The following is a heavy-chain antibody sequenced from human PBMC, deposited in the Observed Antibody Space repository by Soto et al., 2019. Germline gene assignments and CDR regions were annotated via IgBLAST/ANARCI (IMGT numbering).Heavy chain of an antibody. Sequence: GGSLRLSCAASGFTFSDYTMNWVRQAPGKGLEWVSAIIGSGGRTYYVDSVRGRFTISRDNSKNTLYLQMSSLRAEDTAIYYCAKDGSDVVSKDAFDLWGQGRLVTVSS. CDR3: AKDGSDVVSKDAFDL. V-gene: IGHV3-23*01. J-gene: IGHJ3*01. CDR1: GFTFSDYT. D-gene: IGHD3-22*01. CDR2: IIGSGGRT.